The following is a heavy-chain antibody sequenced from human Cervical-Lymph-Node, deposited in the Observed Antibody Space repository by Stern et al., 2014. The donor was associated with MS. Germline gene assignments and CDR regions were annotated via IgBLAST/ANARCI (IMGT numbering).Heavy chain of an antibody. CDR3: ARGGGVTPFWSFDL. J-gene: IGHJ2*01. V-gene: IGHV1-18*01. Sequence: QMQLVQSGGEVKKPGASVTVSCRASNYTFTTYGISWVRQAPGQGLEWVGWIRAHNGNTHYAQKVQARVALTTETSTNTAYMELRSLTSDDTAVYYCARGGGVTPFWSFDLWGRGTLVTVSS. CDR1: NYTFTTYG. CDR2: IRAHNGNT. D-gene: IGHD3-16*01.